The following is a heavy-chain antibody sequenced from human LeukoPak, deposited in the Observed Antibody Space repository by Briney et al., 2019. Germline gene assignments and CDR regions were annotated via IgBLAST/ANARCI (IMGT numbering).Heavy chain of an antibody. Sequence: GASVKVSCKASGYTFTSYDINWVRQATGQGLEWMGWMNPNSGNTGYAQKFQGRVTMTRNTSISTAYMELSSLRSEDTAVYYCARGPRGCELLPYYYYYMDVWGKGTTVTVSS. CDR3: ARGPRGCELLPYYYYYMDV. CDR1: GYTFTSYD. J-gene: IGHJ6*03. CDR2: MNPNSGNT. V-gene: IGHV1-8*01. D-gene: IGHD1-26*01.